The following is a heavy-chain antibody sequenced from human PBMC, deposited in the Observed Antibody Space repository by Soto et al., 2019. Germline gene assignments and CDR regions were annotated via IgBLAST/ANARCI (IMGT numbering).Heavy chain of an antibody. J-gene: IGHJ6*02. D-gene: IGHD2-15*01. CDR2: INPKSGVT. CDR3: SKGLWTVGQCSGGTCYDGMDV. V-gene: IGHV1-2*02. CDR1: GYSFTGFW. Sequence: QVQLMQSGAEMEKPGASVKVSCEASGYSFTGFWIHWVRQAPGQGLEWMGWINPKSGVTNYAQKFQGRVTMTRDTSMNTVYMELSSLQPDDTAVYYRSKGLWTVGQCSGGTCYDGMDVWGQGTTVTVSS.